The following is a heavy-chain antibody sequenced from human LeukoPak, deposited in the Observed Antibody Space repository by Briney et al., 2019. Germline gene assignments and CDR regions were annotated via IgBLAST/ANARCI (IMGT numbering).Heavy chain of an antibody. CDR1: GYSFTSYG. CDR3: ASGPLNYGDFNYFDY. Sequence: GESLKISCKGSGYSFTSYGFIWVRQAPGQGLEWMGWISGYNGNTNYAQKLQGRVTMTTDTSTSTAYMELRSLRSDDTAVYYCASGPLNYGDFNYFDYWGQGTLVTVSS. J-gene: IGHJ4*02. D-gene: IGHD4-17*01. V-gene: IGHV1-18*01. CDR2: ISGYNGNT.